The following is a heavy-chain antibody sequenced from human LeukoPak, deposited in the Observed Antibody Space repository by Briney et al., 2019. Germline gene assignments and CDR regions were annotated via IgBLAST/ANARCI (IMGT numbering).Heavy chain of an antibody. CDR1: GGSFSGYY. CDR2: IYYSGST. Sequence: SETLSLTCAVYGGSFSGYYWSWIRQPPGKGLEWIGYIYYSGSTYYNPSLQSRVIISVDTSKNQFSLKLSSVTAADTAVYYCYSGSFAWGQGTLVTVSS. D-gene: IGHD1-26*01. CDR3: YSGSFA. V-gene: IGHV4-59*12. J-gene: IGHJ5*02.